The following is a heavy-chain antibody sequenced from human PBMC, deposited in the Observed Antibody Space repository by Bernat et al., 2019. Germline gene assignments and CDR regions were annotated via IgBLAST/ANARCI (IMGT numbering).Heavy chain of an antibody. CDR2: SRKDGNSYTT. Sequence: EVQLVESGGGLVQPGGSLRLSCAASGFTFSDHHMDWVRQAPGKGLEWVGRSRKDGNSYTTHYAASATGIFTIARDYSKNSLYLQMSSLKTEDTAVYYCARLVRTITGGIDDWGQGTLVTVSS. V-gene: IGHV3-72*01. CDR3: ARLVRTITGGIDD. D-gene: IGHD1-7*01. CDR1: GFTFSDHH. J-gene: IGHJ4*02.